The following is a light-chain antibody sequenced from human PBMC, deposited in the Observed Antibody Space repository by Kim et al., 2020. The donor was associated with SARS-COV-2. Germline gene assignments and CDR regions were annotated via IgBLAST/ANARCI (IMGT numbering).Light chain of an antibody. CDR3: QAEEA. V-gene: IGKV3-15*01. CDR2: GAS. J-gene: IGKJ1*01. Sequence: EIVMTQSPATLSVSPGERATLSCRASQSVSSNLAWYQQKPGQAPRLLIYGASTRATGIPARFSGSGSGTEFTLTISSLQSEDFAVYYCQAEEAFGQGTKVDIK. CDR1: QSVSSN.